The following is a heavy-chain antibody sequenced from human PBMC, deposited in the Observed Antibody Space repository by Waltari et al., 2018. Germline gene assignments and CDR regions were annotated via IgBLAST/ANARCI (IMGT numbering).Heavy chain of an antibody. J-gene: IGHJ4*02. D-gene: IGHD1-26*01. Sequence: QLQLQESGPGLVKPSETLSLTCTVSGGSISSSSYYWGWIRQPPGKGLERVGSIYYSGSTYYNPSLKSRVTISVDTSKNQFSLKLSSVTAADTAVYYCARHYSGSLGRKYYFDYWGQGTLVTVSS. V-gene: IGHV4-39*01. CDR2: IYYSGST. CDR1: GGSISSSSYY. CDR3: ARHYSGSLGRKYYFDY.